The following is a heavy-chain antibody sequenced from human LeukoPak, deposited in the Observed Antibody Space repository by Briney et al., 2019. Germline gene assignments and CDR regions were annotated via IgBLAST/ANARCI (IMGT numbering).Heavy chain of an antibody. J-gene: IGHJ4*02. V-gene: IGHV3-48*03. CDR1: GFTFSSYN. CDR2: ISSVGSTE. CDR3: ARDHTTNWFDY. Sequence: QPGGSLRFSCAASGFTFSSYNMNWVRQAAGKGLEWVSLISSVGSTEYYADSVKGRFTSSRDNARNSLYLQMNSLRAEDTAVYYCARDHTTNWFDYWGQGTLVTVSS. D-gene: IGHD1-1*01.